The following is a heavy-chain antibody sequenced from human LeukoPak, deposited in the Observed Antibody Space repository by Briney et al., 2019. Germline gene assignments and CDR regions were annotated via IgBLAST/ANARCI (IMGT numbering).Heavy chain of an antibody. CDR1: GGSISSSSYY. Sequence: SETLSSTCTVSGGSISSSSYYWGWIRQPPGKGVEWIGSIYYSGSAYYNQSLKSRVTISADTSKNQFSLKLSSVTAADTAGYYCARRQDDAFDIWGQGTMVTVSS. J-gene: IGHJ3*02. V-gene: IGHV4-39*01. CDR2: IYYSGSA. CDR3: ARRQDDAFDI.